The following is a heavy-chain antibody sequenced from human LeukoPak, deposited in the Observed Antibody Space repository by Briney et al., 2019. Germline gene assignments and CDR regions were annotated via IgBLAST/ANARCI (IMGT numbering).Heavy chain of an antibody. CDR2: ISYVGSNK. J-gene: IGHJ5*02. Sequence: PGGSLRLSCAASGFTYNNYAMHWVRQAPGKGLEWVAVISYVGSNKYYADSVKGRFTISRDNSKNTLYLQMNSLRSEDTAVYYCARGDSGSYFAWGQGTLVTVSS. V-gene: IGHV3-30*04. CDR3: ARGDSGSYFA. D-gene: IGHD1-26*01. CDR1: GFTYNNYA.